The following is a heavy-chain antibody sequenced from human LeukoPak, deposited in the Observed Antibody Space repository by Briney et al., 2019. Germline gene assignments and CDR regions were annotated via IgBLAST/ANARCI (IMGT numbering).Heavy chain of an antibody. J-gene: IGHJ4*02. Sequence: SVKVSCKASGYTHTGYYMHLVRQAAGQGLEWMGWINPNSGGTNYAQKFQGRVTMTRDTSISTAYMELSMLRSDDTAVYYCARVWEIYYDSSGYPFDYWGQGTLVTVSS. D-gene: IGHD3-22*01. CDR3: ARVWEIYYDSSGYPFDY. CDR2: INPNSGGT. CDR1: GYTHTGYY. V-gene: IGHV1-2*02.